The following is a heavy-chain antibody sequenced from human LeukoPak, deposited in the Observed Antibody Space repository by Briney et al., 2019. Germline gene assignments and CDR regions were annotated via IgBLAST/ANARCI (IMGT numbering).Heavy chain of an antibody. V-gene: IGHV3-30*04. Sequence: GGSLRLSCAAPGFTFSSYAMHWVRQAPGKGLEWVAVISYDGSNKYYADSVKGRFTISRDNAKNTLYLQMNSLRAEDTAVYYCARGADSGYSSDNWGQGTLVSVSS. CDR2: ISYDGSNK. CDR3: ARGADSGYSSDN. CDR1: GFTFSSYA. D-gene: IGHD3-9*01. J-gene: IGHJ4*02.